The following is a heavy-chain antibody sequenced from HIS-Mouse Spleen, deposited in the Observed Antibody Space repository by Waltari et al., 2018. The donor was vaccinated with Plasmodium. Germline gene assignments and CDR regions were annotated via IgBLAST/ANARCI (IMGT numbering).Heavy chain of an antibody. D-gene: IGHD3-9*01. Sequence: EVQLVESGGGLVKPGGSLRLSCAASGFTFRSYSMNCVRQDPGTGLEWFSSIIIRSSTINYEDAVKGRFNNSRENAKTSLYLQMNSLRADDTAVYYCAREDILTGYYNDYWYFDLWGRGTLVTVSS. V-gene: IGHV3-21*01. CDR1: GFTFRSYS. CDR3: AREDILTGYYNDYWYFDL. J-gene: IGHJ2*01. CDR2: IIIRSSTI.